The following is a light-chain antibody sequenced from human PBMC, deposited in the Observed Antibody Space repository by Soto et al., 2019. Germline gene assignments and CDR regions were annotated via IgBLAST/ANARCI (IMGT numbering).Light chain of an antibody. V-gene: IGKV1-5*01. CDR2: DAS. CDR3: QQYNSYSWT. J-gene: IGKJ1*01. CDR1: QSISSW. Sequence: DIQMTQSPSTLSASVGDRVTITCRASQSISSWLAWYQQKPGKAPKLLIYDASSLESGVPSRFTGSGSGTEFTLTISSLQPDDFATYYFQQYNSYSWTLGQGTKVEIK.